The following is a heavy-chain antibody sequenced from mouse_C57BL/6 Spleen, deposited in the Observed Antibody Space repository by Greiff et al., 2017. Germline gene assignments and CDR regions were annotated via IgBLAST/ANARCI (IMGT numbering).Heavy chain of an antibody. CDR1: GYTFTSYW. Sequence: QVQLQQPGAELVMPGASVKLSCKASGYTFTSYWMHWVKQRPGQGLEWIGEIDPSDSYTNYNQKFKGKSTLTVDKSSSTAYMQLSSLTSEDSAVYYCARWGYGDYGGQGTTRTVSS. J-gene: IGHJ2*01. D-gene: IGHD3-1*01. V-gene: IGHV1-69*01. CDR2: IDPSDSYT. CDR3: ARWGYGDY.